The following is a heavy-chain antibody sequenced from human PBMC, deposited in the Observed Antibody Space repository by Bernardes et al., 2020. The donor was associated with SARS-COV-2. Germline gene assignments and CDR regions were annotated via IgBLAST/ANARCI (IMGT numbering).Heavy chain of an antibody. CDR1: GGSIHGSF. CDR2: VHYTGTI. V-gene: IGHV4-59*01. J-gene: IGHJ4*02. D-gene: IGHD2-21*02. Sequence: TLSATCTVSGGSIHGSFWSWIRQPPGAGLEWIGYVHYTGTINYNPSLTSRVIISVDTSKKQFFLRLTSVTAADTAVYYCARVPERGLSDLPAPYIDNWVVGTLVAGAS. CDR3: ARVPERGLSDLPAPYIDN.